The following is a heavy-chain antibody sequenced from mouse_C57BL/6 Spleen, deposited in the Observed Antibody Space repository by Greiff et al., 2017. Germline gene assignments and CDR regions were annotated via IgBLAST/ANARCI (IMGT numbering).Heavy chain of an antibody. V-gene: IGHV1-39*01. CDR1: GYSFTDYN. CDR2: INPNYGTT. Sequence: VQLQESGPELVKPGASVKISCTASGYSFTDYNMNWVKQSNGKSLEWIGVINPNYGTTSYNKKFNGKATLTVDQSSSTAYMQLNSLTSEDSAVYYSARGAQAFDYWGHGTTLTVSS. CDR3: ARGAQAFDY. D-gene: IGHD3-2*02. J-gene: IGHJ2*01.